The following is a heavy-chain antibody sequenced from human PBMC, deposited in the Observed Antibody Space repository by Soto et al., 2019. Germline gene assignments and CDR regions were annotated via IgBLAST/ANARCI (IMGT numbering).Heavy chain of an antibody. J-gene: IGHJ4*02. CDR1: GYTFTVYY. CDR2: INPKSGGT. V-gene: IGHV1-2*02. Sequence: ASVKVSCKASGYTFTVYYMHWVRQAPGQGLEWMGWINPKSGGTMYPQKFQGRVTMTWDTSISTAYMALTRLRSDDTAVYYCARDLAKGGGSAGFDYWGQGTLVTVS. CDR3: ARDLAKGGGSAGFDY. D-gene: IGHD1-26*01.